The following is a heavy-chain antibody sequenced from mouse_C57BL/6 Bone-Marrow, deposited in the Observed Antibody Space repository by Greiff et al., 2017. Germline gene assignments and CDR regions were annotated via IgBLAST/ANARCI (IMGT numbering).Heavy chain of an antibody. Sequence: QVQLKESGAELARPGASVKLSCKASGYTFTSYGISWVKQRTGQGLEWIGEIYPRGGNTYYNETFKGKATLTADKSSSPAYMELRSLTSEDSAFYFCARPITTVEATPFAYWGQGTLVTVSA. CDR2: IYPRGGNT. J-gene: IGHJ3*01. V-gene: IGHV1-81*01. D-gene: IGHD1-1*01. CDR3: ARPITTVEATPFAY. CDR1: GYTFTSYG.